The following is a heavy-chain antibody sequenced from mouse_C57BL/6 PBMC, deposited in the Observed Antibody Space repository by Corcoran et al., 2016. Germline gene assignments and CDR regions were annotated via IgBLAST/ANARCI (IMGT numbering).Heavy chain of an antibody. D-gene: IGHD2-4*01. CDR3: ARGDYDRRTGTAWFAY. V-gene: IGHV9-3*01. J-gene: IGHJ3*01. CDR2: INTYSGVP. Sequence: QIQLVQSGPELKKPGETVKISCKASGYTFTTYGMSWVKQAPGKGLKWMGWINTYSGVPTYADDFKGRFAFSLETSASTAYLQINNLKNEDTATYFCARGDYDRRTGTAWFAYWGQGTLVTVSA. CDR1: GYTFTTYG.